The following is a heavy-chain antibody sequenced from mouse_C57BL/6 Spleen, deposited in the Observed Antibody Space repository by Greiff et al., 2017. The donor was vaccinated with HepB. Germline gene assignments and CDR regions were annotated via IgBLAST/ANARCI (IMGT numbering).Heavy chain of an antibody. CDR1: GYTFTSYW. J-gene: IGHJ3*01. V-gene: IGHV1-61*01. CDR2: IYPSDSET. D-gene: IGHD1-1*01. CDR3: ARHGSSQSSWFAY. Sequence: QVQLKQPGAELVRPGSSVKLSCKASGYTFTSYWMDWVKQRPGQGLEWIGNIYPSDSETHYNQKFKDKATLTVDKSSSTAYMQLSSLTSEDSAVYYCARHGSSQSSWFAYWGQGTLVTVSA.